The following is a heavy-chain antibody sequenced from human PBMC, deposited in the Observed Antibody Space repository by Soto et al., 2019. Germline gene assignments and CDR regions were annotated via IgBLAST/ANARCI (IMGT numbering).Heavy chain of an antibody. D-gene: IGHD2-21*02. V-gene: IGHV4-59*01. J-gene: IGHJ4*02. CDR1: GGSPSSYY. CDR3: ARGWGLVFDY. CDR2: IYYSGST. Sequence: LSLTCTVSGGSPSSYYWSWIRQPPGKGLEWIGYIYYSGSTNYNPSLKSRVTISVDTSKNQFSLKLSSVTAADTAVYYCARGWGLVFDYWGQGTLVTVSS.